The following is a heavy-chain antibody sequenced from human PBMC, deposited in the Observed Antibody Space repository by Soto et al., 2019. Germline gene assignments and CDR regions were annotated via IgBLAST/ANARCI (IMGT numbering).Heavy chain of an antibody. CDR1: GFTYDDYA. V-gene: IGHV3-9*01. CDR2: ISWNSGSI. CDR3: ARENWNQGGNWFDP. D-gene: IGHD1-1*01. J-gene: IGHJ5*02. Sequence: GGSLRLSCAASGFTYDDYAMNWVRQAPGKGLEWVSGISWNSGSIGYADSVKGRFTISRDNAKNSLYLQMNGLRAEDTALYYCARENWNQGGNWFDPWGQGTLVTVSS.